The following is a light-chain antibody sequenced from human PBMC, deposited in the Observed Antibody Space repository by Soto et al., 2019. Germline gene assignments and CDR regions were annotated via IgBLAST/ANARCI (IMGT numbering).Light chain of an antibody. CDR2: AKS. CDR1: NSNIGSNP. V-gene: IGLV1-44*01. CDR3: ATWDGSLNAVV. J-gene: IGLJ2*01. Sequence: QSVLTQSPSASATHGQRVTISCSGSNSNIGSNPVNWYQQPPGMAPKLLFSAKSQRPSGVADRFSASKSGTSASLALSGRQSEDDADYYFATWDGSLNAVVFGGGTQLTVL.